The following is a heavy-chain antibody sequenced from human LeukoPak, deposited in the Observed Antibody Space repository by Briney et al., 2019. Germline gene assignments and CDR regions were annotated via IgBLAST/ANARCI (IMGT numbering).Heavy chain of an antibody. CDR3: AESGTGPHPNWFDP. CDR1: GFSFSTYA. CDR2: VSGSGGNT. J-gene: IGHJ5*02. Sequence: PGGSLRLSCAASGFSFSTYAMSWVRQAPGKGLEWVSAVSGSGGNTYYADSVKGRFTISRDNSKNTLYLQMNSLRAEDTAVYYCAESGTGPHPNWFDPWGQGTLVTVAS. V-gene: IGHV3-23*01. D-gene: IGHD6-13*01.